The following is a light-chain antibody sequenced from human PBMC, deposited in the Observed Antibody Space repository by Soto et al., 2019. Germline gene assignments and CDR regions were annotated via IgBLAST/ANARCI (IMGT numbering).Light chain of an antibody. CDR3: QQYGGSPAIT. J-gene: IGKJ5*01. V-gene: IGKV3-20*01. CDR1: QRVSSGY. CDR2: GAS. Sequence: EIVLTQSPGTLSLSPGERATLSCRASQRVSSGYVAWYQQKPGQAPRLLIYGASSRATGIPDRFRASASGTDFTLTISRLEPEDFAVYFGQQYGGSPAITFGQGTRLENK.